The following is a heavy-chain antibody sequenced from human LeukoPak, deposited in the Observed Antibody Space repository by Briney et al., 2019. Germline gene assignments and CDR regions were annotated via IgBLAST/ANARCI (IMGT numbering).Heavy chain of an antibody. CDR1: GGTFSSYA. CDR2: IIPILGIA. D-gene: IGHD3-3*01. J-gene: IGHJ4*02. Sequence: GSSVKVSCKASGGTFSSYAISWVRQAPGQGLEWMGRIIPILGIANYAQKFQGRVTMTRDTSTSTVYMELSSLRSEDTAVYYCARAVNYDFWSGYYRTEYYFDYWGQGTLVTVSS. CDR3: ARAVNYDFWSGYYRTEYYFDY. V-gene: IGHV1-69*04.